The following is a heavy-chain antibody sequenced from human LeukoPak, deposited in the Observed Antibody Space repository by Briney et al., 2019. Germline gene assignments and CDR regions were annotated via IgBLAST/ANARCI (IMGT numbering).Heavy chain of an antibody. CDR1: GGSISSYY. J-gene: IGHJ3*02. D-gene: IGHD1-26*01. CDR3: ASLPVGAGAFDI. Sequence: SETLSLICTVSGGSISSYYWSWIRQAPGKGLEWIGRIYISGSTNYNPSLKSRVTMSVDTSKNQFSLKLSSVTAADTAVYYCASLPVGAGAFDIWGQGTMVTVSS. CDR2: IYISGST. V-gene: IGHV4-4*07.